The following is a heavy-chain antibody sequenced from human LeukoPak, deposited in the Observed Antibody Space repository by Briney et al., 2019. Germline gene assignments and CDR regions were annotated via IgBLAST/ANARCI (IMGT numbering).Heavy chain of an antibody. V-gene: IGHV3-7*01. CDR3: LAGGGY. J-gene: IGHJ4*02. D-gene: IGHD3-10*01. CDR2: IKPDGSET. CDR1: GFTFSDYW. Sequence: GGSLRLSCAASGFTFSDYWMHWVRQAPGKGLEWVANIKPDGSETYYVDSVKGRFTVTRDNAQSSLHLQMDNLRGEDTAVYYCLAGGGYWGQGTLVTVSS.